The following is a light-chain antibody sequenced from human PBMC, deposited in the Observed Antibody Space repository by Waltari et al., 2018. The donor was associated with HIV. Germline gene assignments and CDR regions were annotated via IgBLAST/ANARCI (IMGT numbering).Light chain of an antibody. Sequence: QSVLTQPPSVSGAPGQRVTISCTGSSSNIGTGYDVHWYHKLQGNAPKLLIYVNSNRPSGVPDRFSGSKSGTSASLAITGLQAEDEADYYCQSYDSSLSGWVFGGGTKLTVL. CDR1: SSNIGTGYD. CDR3: QSYDSSLSGWV. J-gene: IGLJ3*02. CDR2: VNS. V-gene: IGLV1-40*01.